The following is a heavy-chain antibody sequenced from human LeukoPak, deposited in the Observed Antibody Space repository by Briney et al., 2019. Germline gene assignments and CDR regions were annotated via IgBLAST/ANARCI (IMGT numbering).Heavy chain of an antibody. V-gene: IGHV3-23*01. D-gene: IGHD6-19*01. J-gene: IGHJ4*02. CDR2: ISDSGDTT. CDR1: GFTFSNFA. CDR3: ARIPEGGTGFGY. Sequence: GGSLRLSCATSGFTFSNFAMSWVRQAPGKGLEWVSGISDSGDTTQYANSVKGRFTISRDSSENTLFLQMNSLRVEDTAMYYCARIPEGGTGFGYWGQGTPVTVSS.